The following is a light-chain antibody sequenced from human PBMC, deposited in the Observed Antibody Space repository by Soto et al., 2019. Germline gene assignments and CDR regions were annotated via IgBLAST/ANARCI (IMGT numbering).Light chain of an antibody. CDR1: HSVRGD. V-gene: IGKV3-15*01. Sequence: EIGMTQSPATLSMSPGERATLSCRASHSVRGDLAWYQHKPGQAPRLLIYGASTRATGIPARFSGSGSGTEFTLTITSLQSEDFAVYYCQQYAHWRSFGPGTKVDI. CDR3: QQYAHWRS. CDR2: GAS. J-gene: IGKJ3*01.